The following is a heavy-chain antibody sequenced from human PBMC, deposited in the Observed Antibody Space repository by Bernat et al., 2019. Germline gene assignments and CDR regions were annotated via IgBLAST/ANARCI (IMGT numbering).Heavy chain of an antibody. D-gene: IGHD5-18*01. CDR2: IWYDGSNK. CDR3: ARKSSDVDTAMAPLLASMGFDP. CDR1: GFTFSSYG. V-gene: IGHV3-33*01. Sequence: QVQLVESGGGVVQPGRSLRLSCAASGFTFSSYGMHWVRQAPGKGLEWVAVIWYDGSNKNYADSVKGRFTISRDNSKNTLYLQMKSLRAEDTAVYYCARKSSDVDTAMAPLLASMGFDPWGQGTLVTVSS. J-gene: IGHJ5*02.